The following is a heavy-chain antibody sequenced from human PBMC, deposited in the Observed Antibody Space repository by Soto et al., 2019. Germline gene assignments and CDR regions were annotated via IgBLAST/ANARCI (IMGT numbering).Heavy chain of an antibody. Sequence: QVQLVQSGAEVKKPGSSVKVSCKASGGTFSSYAISWVRQAPGQGLEWMGGIIPIFGTANYAQKFQGRVTITADESTRSAYMELSSLRSEDTAVYYCASCFQGFGEFREPFDYWGQGTLVTVSS. CDR1: GGTFSSYA. CDR3: ASCFQGFGEFREPFDY. D-gene: IGHD3-10*01. J-gene: IGHJ4*02. V-gene: IGHV1-69*01. CDR2: IIPIFGTA.